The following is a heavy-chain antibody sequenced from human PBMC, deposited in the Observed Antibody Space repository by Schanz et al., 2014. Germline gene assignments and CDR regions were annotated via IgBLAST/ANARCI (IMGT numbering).Heavy chain of an antibody. CDR3: TRGGYSYALSAFDI. V-gene: IGHV1-3*01. CDR1: GYTFTEYT. CDR2: INSANGNT. Sequence: QVQLIQSGAEVKKPGASVQVSCKTSGYTFTEYTMYWLRQAPGQRLEWMGWINSANGNTKYSHRFQGRVTITRDTSATTAYMELSSLRSEDTALYYCTRGGYSYALSAFDIWGQGTMVTVSS. D-gene: IGHD5-18*01. J-gene: IGHJ3*02.